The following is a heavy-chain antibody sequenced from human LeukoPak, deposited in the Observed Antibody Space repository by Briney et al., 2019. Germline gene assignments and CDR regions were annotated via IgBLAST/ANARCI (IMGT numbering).Heavy chain of an antibody. CDR2: IIPILGIA. D-gene: IGHD5-24*01. CDR3: ARELGVGDGYNSHVNRNWFAP. J-gene: IGHJ5*02. Sequence: ASVKVSCKASGGTFSSYTISWVRQAPGQGLEWMGRIIPILGIANYAQKFQGRVTITADKSTSTAYMELSSLRSEDTAVYYCARELGVGDGYNSHVNRNWFAPWGQGTLVTVSP. V-gene: IGHV1-69*04. CDR1: GGTFSSYT.